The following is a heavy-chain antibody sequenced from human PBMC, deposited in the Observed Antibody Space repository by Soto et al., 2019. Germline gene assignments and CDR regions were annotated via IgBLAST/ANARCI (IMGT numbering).Heavy chain of an antibody. Sequence: EVQLLESGGALEQPGGSLKLSCAVSGFSFSAYGMSWVRQAPGKGLVWISFISGGGGTIYYADSVKGRFISSRDNSKNTLYLQMSSLSVDDTAVYYCAKDPGNGDTPNIYSYYGIEVCGQGTTVTVSS. CDR3: AKDPGNGDTPNIYSYYGIEV. CDR1: GFSFSAYG. J-gene: IGHJ6*02. D-gene: IGHD4-17*01. CDR2: ISGGGGTI. V-gene: IGHV3-23*01.